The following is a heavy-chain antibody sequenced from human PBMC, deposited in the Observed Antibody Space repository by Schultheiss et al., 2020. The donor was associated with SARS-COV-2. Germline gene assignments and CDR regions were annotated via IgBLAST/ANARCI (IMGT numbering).Heavy chain of an antibody. CDR3: ARERSSSWVVYYFDY. Sequence: GESLKISCSASGFTFSSYAMHWVRQAPGKGLEYVSAISSNGGSTYYADSVKGRFTISRDNSKNTLYMQMNSLRAEDTAVYYCARERSSSWVVYYFDYWGQGTLVTVSS. D-gene: IGHD6-13*01. J-gene: IGHJ4*02. CDR1: GFTFSSYA. CDR2: ISSNGGST. V-gene: IGHV3-64*04.